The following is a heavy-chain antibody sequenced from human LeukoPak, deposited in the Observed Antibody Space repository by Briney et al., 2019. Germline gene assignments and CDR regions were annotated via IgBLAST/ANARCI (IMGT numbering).Heavy chain of an antibody. CDR1: GFAFSSYA. Sequence: PGRSLRLSCAASGFAFSSYAMHWVRQAPGKGLEWVAVISYDGSNKYYADSVKGRFTISRDNSKNTLYLQMNSLRAEDTAVYYCARPLTPYGDYVLPDYWGQGTLVTVSS. CDR2: ISYDGSNK. CDR3: ARPLTPYGDYVLPDY. D-gene: IGHD4-17*01. J-gene: IGHJ4*02. V-gene: IGHV3-30-3*01.